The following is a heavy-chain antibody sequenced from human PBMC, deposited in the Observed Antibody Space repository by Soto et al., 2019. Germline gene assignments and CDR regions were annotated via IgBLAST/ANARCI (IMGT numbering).Heavy chain of an antibody. D-gene: IGHD6-19*01. J-gene: IGHJ3*02. V-gene: IGHV1-18*01. CDR1: GYTFTSYG. CDR3: ARDLRSGWQTTHAFDI. Sequence: ASLKVSCKASGYTFTSYGISWVRQAPGQGLEWMGWISAYNGNTNYAQKLQGRVTMTTDTSTSTAYMELRSLRSDDTAVYYCARDLRSGWQTTHAFDIWGQGTMVTVSS. CDR2: ISAYNGNT.